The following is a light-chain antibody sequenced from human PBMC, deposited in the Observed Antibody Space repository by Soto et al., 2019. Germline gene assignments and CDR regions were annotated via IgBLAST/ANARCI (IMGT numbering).Light chain of an antibody. CDR3: SSHASRNTRV. CDR2: EVS. Sequence: QSALTQPASVSGSPGQSITISCTGTSSDVGGYEDVSWYQHHPGKAPKLMIYEVSNRPSGVSNRFSGSKSGNTASLTISRIQAEDEADYYCSSHASRNTRVFGGGTKLTVL. V-gene: IGLV2-14*01. J-gene: IGLJ3*02. CDR1: SSDVGGYED.